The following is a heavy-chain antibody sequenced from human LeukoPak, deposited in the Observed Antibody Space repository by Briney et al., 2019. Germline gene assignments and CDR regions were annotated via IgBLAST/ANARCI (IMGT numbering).Heavy chain of an antibody. CDR2: INHSGST. CDR1: GGSFSGYY. J-gene: IGHJ3*02. D-gene: IGHD3-22*01. V-gene: IGHV4-34*01. Sequence: PSETLSLTCAVYGGSFSGYYWSWIRQPPGKGLEWIGEINHSGSTNYNPSLKSRVTISVDTSKNQFSLELSSVTAADTAVHYCARAEYYYDSRWAFDIWGQGTMVTVSS. CDR3: ARAEYYYDSRWAFDI.